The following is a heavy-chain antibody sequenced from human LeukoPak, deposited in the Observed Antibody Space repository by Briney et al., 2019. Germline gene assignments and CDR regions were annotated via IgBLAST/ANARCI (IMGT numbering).Heavy chain of an antibody. J-gene: IGHJ5*02. D-gene: IGHD3-10*01. CDR2: IIPIFGTA. V-gene: IGHV1-69*01. CDR1: GGTFSSYA. Sequence: GSSVKVSCKASGGTFSSYAISWVRQAPGQGLEWMGGIIPIFGTANYAQKFQGRVTITADESTSTAYMELSSLRSEDTAVYYCAREYGSGSYSYNWFDPWGQGTLVTVSS. CDR3: AREYGSGSYSYNWFDP.